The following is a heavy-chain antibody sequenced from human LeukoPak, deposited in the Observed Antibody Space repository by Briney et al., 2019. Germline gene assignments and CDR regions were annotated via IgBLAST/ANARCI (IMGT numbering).Heavy chain of an antibody. Sequence: AVQVSCKASGGTFSSYAISWVRQAPGQGIEWMGGIIPIFGTANYAQKFQGRVTITADESTSTSYMELSSLRSEDTAVYYCARMVCSSTSCYLGVVESNWFDPWGQGTLVTVSS. CDR3: ARMVCSSTSCYLGVVESNWFDP. CDR2: IIPIFGTA. CDR1: GGTFSSYA. J-gene: IGHJ5*02. D-gene: IGHD2-2*01. V-gene: IGHV1-69*01.